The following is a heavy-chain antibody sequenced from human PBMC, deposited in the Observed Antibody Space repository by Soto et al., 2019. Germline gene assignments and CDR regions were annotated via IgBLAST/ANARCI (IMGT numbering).Heavy chain of an antibody. CDR2: IDWDDDK. D-gene: IGHD4-4*01. CDR3: ARTIVSSDYYGVDV. J-gene: IGHJ6*02. CDR1: GFSLRTSGMC. Sequence: GPTLVNPTQTLTLTCPFSGFSLRTSGMCVSWIRQPPGKALEWLARIDWDDDKYYSTSLKTRLSISKDTSKNQVVLRMTNMDPVDTATYYCARTIVSSDYYGVDVWGQGTTVTVSS. V-gene: IGHV2-70*11.